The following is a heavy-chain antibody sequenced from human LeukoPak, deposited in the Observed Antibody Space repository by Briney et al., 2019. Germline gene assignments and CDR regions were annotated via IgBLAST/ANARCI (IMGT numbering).Heavy chain of an antibody. CDR2: FDPEDGET. CDR3: ATVLMVRGVIVWFDP. D-gene: IGHD3-10*01. CDR1: GYTLTELS. Sequence: ASVKVSCKVSGYTLTELSMHWVRQTPGKGLEWMGDFDPEDGETIYAQKFQGRVTMTEDTSTDTAYMELSSLRSEDTAVYYCATVLMVRGVIVWFDPWGQGTLVTVSS. J-gene: IGHJ5*02. V-gene: IGHV1-24*01.